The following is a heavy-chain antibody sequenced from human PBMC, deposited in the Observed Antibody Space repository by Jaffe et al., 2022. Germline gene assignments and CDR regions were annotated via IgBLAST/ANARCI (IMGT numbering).Heavy chain of an antibody. CDR2: IRYDGSNK. CDR1: GFTFSSYG. CDR3: AKQEEGVVVVAARMDV. Sequence: QVQLVESGGGVVQPGGSLRLSCAASGFTFSSYGMHWVRQAPGKGLEWVAFIRYDGSNKYYADSVKGRFTISRDNSKNTLYLQMNSLRAEDTAVYYCAKQEEGVVVVAARMDVWGKGTTVTVSS. J-gene: IGHJ6*04. V-gene: IGHV3-30*02. D-gene: IGHD2-15*01.